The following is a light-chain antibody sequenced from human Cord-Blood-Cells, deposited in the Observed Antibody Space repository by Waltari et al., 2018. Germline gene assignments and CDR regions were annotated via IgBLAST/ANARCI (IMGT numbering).Light chain of an antibody. CDR3: QQYNNWPPYT. Sequence: EIVMTQSPATLSVSPGERATLPCRASQSVSSNLAWYQQKPGQAPRLLIHGASTRATGIPARFSGSGSVTEFTLTISSLQSEDFAVYYCQQYNNWPPYTFGQGTKLEIK. J-gene: IGKJ2*01. CDR2: GAS. CDR1: QSVSSN. V-gene: IGKV3-15*01.